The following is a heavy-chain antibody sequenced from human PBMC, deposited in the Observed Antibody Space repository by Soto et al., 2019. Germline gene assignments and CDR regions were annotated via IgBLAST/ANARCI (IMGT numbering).Heavy chain of an antibody. CDR2: ISGSGGST. CDR3: AKDWIAVAGTRDY. J-gene: IGHJ4*02. CDR1: GFTFSSYA. V-gene: IGHV3-23*01. Sequence: ETLRLSCAASGFTFSSYAMSWVRQAPGKGLEWVSAISGSGGSTYYADSVKGRFTISRDNSKNTLYLQMNSLRAEDTAVYYCAKDWIAVAGTRDYWGQGTLVTVSS. D-gene: IGHD6-19*01.